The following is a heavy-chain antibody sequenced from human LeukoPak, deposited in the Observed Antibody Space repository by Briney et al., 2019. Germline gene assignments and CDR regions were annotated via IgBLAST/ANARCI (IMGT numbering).Heavy chain of an antibody. D-gene: IGHD6-6*01. CDR2: IRYDGSNK. J-gene: IGHJ6*03. Sequence: GGSLRLSCAASGFTFSSYGMHWVRQAPGKGLEWVVFIRYDGSNKYYADSVKGRFTISRDNSKNTLYLQMNSLRAEDTAVYYCAKDPQDSSSSPYYYYYMDVWGKGTTVTVSS. CDR1: GFTFSSYG. V-gene: IGHV3-30*02. CDR3: AKDPQDSSSSPYYYYYMDV.